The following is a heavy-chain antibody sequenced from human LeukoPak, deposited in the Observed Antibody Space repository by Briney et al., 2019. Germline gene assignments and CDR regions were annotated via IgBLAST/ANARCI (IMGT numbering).Heavy chain of an antibody. CDR2: IYYTGDT. D-gene: IGHD3-22*01. CDR3: ARGPYSYDSSGAFDI. V-gene: IGHV4-30-4*07. J-gene: IGHJ3*02. CDR1: GGFISSAGYS. Sequence: SETLSLTCAVSGGFISSAGYSYSWIRQPPGKGLEWIGYIYYTGDTYYNPSLRSRVTISADKSKNQFSLKLTSVTAADTAVYFCARGPYSYDSSGAFDIWGQGTMVTVSS.